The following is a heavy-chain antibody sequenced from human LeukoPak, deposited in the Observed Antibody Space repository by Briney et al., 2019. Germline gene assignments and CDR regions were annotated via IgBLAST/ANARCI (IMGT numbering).Heavy chain of an antibody. Sequence: GGSLRLSCAASGFTFSSYAMSCVRQAPGKGLEWVSAISGSGGSTYYADSVKGRFTISRDNSKNTLYLQMNSLRAEDTAVYYCASDSSSWSIDYWGQGTLVTVSS. CDR1: GFTFSSYA. CDR3: ASDSSSWSIDY. J-gene: IGHJ4*02. D-gene: IGHD6-13*01. V-gene: IGHV3-23*01. CDR2: ISGSGGST.